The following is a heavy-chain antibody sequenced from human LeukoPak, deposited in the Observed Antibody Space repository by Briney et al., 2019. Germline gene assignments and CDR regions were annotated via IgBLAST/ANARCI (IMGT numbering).Heavy chain of an antibody. J-gene: IGHJ4*01. CDR2: IRYSSAYR. CDR1: GFILSIYS. Sequence: GVSLRLSCTACGFILSIYSMPWVPQAPGRGREWVTAIRYSSAYRHCADSVEGRYTLPRDNHKITLYPKVKSLRPEDTAVYYCAKSTFDILVRTGGIDYWGHGTLVTV. V-gene: IGHV3-23*01. D-gene: IGHD3-9*01. CDR3: AKSTFDILVRTGGIDY.